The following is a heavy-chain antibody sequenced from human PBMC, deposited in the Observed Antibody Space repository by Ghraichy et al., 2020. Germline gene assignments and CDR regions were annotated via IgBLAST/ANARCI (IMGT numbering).Heavy chain of an antibody. V-gene: IGHV5-51*01. J-gene: IGHJ5*02. CDR2: IYPGDSDT. D-gene: IGHD6-13*01. Sequence: GESLNISCKGSGYSFTSYWIGWVRQMPGKGLEWMGIIYPGDSDTRYSPSFQGQVTISADKSISTAYLQWSSLKASDTAMYYCARHKTHIAAAGTRPWFDPWGQGTLVTVSS. CDR3: ARHKTHIAAAGTRPWFDP. CDR1: GYSFTSYW.